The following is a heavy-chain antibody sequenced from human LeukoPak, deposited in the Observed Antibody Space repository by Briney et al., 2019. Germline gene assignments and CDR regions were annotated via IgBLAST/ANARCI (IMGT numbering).Heavy chain of an antibody. D-gene: IGHD3-10*01. V-gene: IGHV1-18*01. CDR2: ISPYNGHT. Sequence: VASVKLSCKASGYTFTSYGISWVRHVPGQGLEWMGWISPYNGHTKYADKLQGRITMTTDTSTSTAYMELRSLRSDDTAVYSCARDRNNYGSGSYPSDYWGQGTLVTVSS. J-gene: IGHJ4*02. CDR1: GYTFTSYG. CDR3: ARDRNNYGSGSYPSDY.